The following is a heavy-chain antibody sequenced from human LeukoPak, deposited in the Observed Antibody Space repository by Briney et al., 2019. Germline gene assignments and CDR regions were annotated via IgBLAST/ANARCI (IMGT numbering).Heavy chain of an antibody. CDR1: GDTVSSDSVA. V-gene: IGHV6-1*01. CDR3: ARGVYSMDV. CDR2: TYYRSRWYN. Sequence: SQTLSLTCAISGDTVSSDSVAWNWIRQSPSRGLEWLGRTYYRSRWYNDYAVSVKSRITINPDTSKNQFSLQLNSVSPEDTAVYYCARGVYSMDVWGKGTTVTISS. J-gene: IGHJ6*03.